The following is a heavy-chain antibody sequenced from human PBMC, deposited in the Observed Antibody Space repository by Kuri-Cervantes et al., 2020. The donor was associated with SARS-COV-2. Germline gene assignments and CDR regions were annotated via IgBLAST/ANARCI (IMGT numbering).Heavy chain of an antibody. CDR1: GFTFSSYD. J-gene: IGHJ5*02. Sequence: LSLTCAACGFTFSSYDMHWVRQATGKGLEWVSAIGTAGDTYYPGSVKGQFTISRDNAKNTLYLQMNSLRADDTAVYYCAKSDWFDPWGQGTLVTVSS. CDR3: AKSDWFDP. V-gene: IGHV3-13*03. CDR2: IGTAGDT.